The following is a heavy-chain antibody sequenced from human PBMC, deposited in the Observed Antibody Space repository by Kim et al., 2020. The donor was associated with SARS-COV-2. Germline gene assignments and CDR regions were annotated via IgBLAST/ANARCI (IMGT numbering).Heavy chain of an antibody. CDR3: ARDGPFTISKAYYFDY. V-gene: IGHV1-69*13. CDR2: IIPIFGTA. CDR1: GGTFSSYA. Sequence: SVKVSCKASGGTFSSYAISWVRQAPGQGLEWMGGIIPIFGTANYAQKFQGRVTITADESTSTAYMELSSLRSEDTAVYYCARDGPFTISKAYYFDYWGQGTLVTVSS. D-gene: IGHD3-3*01. J-gene: IGHJ4*02.